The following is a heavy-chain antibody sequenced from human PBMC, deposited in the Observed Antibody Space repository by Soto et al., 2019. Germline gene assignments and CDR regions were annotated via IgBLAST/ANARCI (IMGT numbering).Heavy chain of an antibody. D-gene: IGHD2-15*01. CDR3: ARTGYCSGGSCYSGGDWYFDY. J-gene: IGHJ4*02. Sequence: ASVKVSCKASGSTFASYGISWVRQAPGQGLEWMGWISAYNGNTNYAQKLQGRVTMTTDTSTSTAYMELRSLRSDDTAVYYCARTGYCSGGSCYSGGDWYFDYWGQGTLVTVS. CDR2: ISAYNGNT. V-gene: IGHV1-18*04. CDR1: GSTFASYG.